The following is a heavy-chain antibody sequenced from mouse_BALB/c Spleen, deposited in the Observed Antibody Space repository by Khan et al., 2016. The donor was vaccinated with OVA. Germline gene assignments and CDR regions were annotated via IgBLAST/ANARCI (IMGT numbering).Heavy chain of an antibody. CDR3: ARVGSYDVSFVY. V-gene: IGHV1S136*01. CDR2: IYPFNDAT. Sequence: EVELVESGPEVVKPGASVKMSCKASGYTFTSYVMHWVKQKPGQGLEWIGYIYPFNDATKFNEKFNGKATLTSDKSSSTAYMELSSLTSEDSAVYYCARVGSYDVSFVYWGQGTLVTVSA. J-gene: IGHJ3*01. D-gene: IGHD2-12*01. CDR1: GYTFTSYV.